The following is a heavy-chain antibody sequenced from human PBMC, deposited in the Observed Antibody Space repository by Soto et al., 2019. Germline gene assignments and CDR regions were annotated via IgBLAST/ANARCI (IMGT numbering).Heavy chain of an antibody. CDR2: IKSKTDGGTT. V-gene: IGHV3-15*01. D-gene: IGHD2-2*01. J-gene: IGHJ4*02. CDR3: YTVARAVSDFSRTTCPNA. CDR1: GLTFSEAW. Sequence: GTLRLPWVAAGLTFSEAWMNWAGQARGKGPEWVGRIKSKTDGGTTDYASPVKGRFTISRDDSRNTLYLQMNSLKSEDTAVYYCYTVARAVSDFSRTTCPNAWGPGTLVTVS.